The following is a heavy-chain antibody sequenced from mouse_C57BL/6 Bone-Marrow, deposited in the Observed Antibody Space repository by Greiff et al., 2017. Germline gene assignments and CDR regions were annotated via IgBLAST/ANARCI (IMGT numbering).Heavy chain of an antibody. CDR3: ARVTTVVGRYFDV. CDR1: GYTFTSYW. V-gene: IGHV1-55*01. Sequence: VQLQQPGAELVKPGASVKMSCKASGYTFTSYWITWVKQRPGQGLEWIGDIYPGSGSTNYNEKFKSKATLTVATSSSTAYMQLSSLTSEDSAVYYCARVTTVVGRYFDVWGTGTTVTVSS. CDR2: IYPGSGST. J-gene: IGHJ1*03. D-gene: IGHD1-1*01.